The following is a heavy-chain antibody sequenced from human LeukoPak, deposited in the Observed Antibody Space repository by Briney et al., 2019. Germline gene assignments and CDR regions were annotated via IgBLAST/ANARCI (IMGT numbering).Heavy chain of an antibody. Sequence: PGGSLRLSCAASGFTFSSYAMHWVRQAPGKGLEWVAVISYDGSNKYYADSVKGRFTISRDNSKNTLYLQMNSLRAEDTAVYYCARDGPVVPALYYYYYYMDVWGKGTTVTVSS. J-gene: IGHJ6*03. V-gene: IGHV3-30-3*01. CDR2: ISYDGSNK. CDR1: GFTFSSYA. CDR3: ARDGPVVPALYYYYYYMDV. D-gene: IGHD2-2*01.